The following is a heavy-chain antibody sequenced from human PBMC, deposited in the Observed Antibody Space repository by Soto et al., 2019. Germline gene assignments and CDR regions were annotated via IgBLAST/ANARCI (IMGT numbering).Heavy chain of an antibody. CDR1: GDSISSGGYY. Sequence: QVQLQESGPGLVKPSQTLSLTCTVSGDSISSGGYYWGWIRQQPGKGLEWIGYIYDNGGAYYSPALEGRVVISVDRSENQFSLRLSSVTAADTAVYYCARVKGGTTRRAFDAWGQGTLVTVSS. V-gene: IGHV4-31*03. J-gene: IGHJ4*02. CDR2: IYDNGGA. CDR3: ARVKGGTTRRAFDA. D-gene: IGHD1-7*01.